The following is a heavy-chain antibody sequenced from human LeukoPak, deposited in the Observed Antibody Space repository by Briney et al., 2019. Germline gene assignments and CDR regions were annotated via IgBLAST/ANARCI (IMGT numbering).Heavy chain of an antibody. J-gene: IGHJ4*02. V-gene: IGHV3-53*01. D-gene: IGHD3-22*01. CDR1: GFTVSSNY. CDR2: IYSGGST. CDR3: ARFCDYYDSSGPSCIEC. Sequence: GGSLRLSCAASGFTVSSNYMSWVRQAPGKGLEWVSVIYSGGSTYYADSVKGRFTISRDNSKNTLYLQMNSLRAEDTAVYYCARFCDYYDSSGPSCIECCGQGTLVTVSS.